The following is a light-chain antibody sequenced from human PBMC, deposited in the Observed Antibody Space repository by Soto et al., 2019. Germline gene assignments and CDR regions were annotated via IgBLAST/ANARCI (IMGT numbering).Light chain of an antibody. J-gene: IGKJ5*01. CDR2: GAS. Sequence: ELTPSPSSLTASVGDRVTITCRAGQGISFYLAWYQQTPGKVPKHLIYGASKLDSGVPSRFSGGGPGTNFTLTISSLQPEDVGTYYCQNYNRGPITFGQGTRVEIK. CDR1: QGISFY. CDR3: QNYNRGPIT. V-gene: IGKV1-27*01.